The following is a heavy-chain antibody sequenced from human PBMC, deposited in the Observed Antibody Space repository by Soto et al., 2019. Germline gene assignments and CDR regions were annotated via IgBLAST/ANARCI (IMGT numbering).Heavy chain of an antibody. CDR3: ALMGNNGAGGIAAAGYFDY. D-gene: IGHD6-13*01. J-gene: IGHJ4*02. CDR2: IYWDDDK. V-gene: IGHV2-5*02. CDR1: GFSLSTSGVG. Sequence: SGPTLVNPTHTLTLTCTFSGFSLSTSGVGVGWIRQPPGKALEWLALIYWDDDKRYSPSLKSRLTITKDTSKNQVVLTMTNMDPVDTATYYCALMGNNGAGGIAAAGYFDYWGQGTLVTVSS.